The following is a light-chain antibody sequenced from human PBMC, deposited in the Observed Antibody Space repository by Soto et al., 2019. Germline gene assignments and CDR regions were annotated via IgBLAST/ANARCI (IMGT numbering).Light chain of an antibody. Sequence: IQLTQSPSSLSASVGDRVTSTCRASQGISSYLAWYQQKPGKAPKLLIYAASALQSGVPSRFSGSGSGTDFTLTISSLQPEDFATYYCQQLNSYPPGTFGGGTKVEIK. CDR2: AAS. CDR3: QQLNSYPPGT. V-gene: IGKV1-9*01. J-gene: IGKJ4*01. CDR1: QGISSY.